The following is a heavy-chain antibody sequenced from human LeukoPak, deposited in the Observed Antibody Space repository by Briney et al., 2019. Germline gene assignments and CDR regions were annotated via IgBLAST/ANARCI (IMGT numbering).Heavy chain of an antibody. CDR2: IYYSGST. Sequence: PSETLSLTCTVSGGSISSRSYYWGWIRQPPGKGLEWVGSIYYSGSTYYNPSLKSRVTISVDTSKNQFSLKLSSVTAADTAVYYCARGGDSYVRWFDPWGQGTLVTVSS. CDR1: GGSISSRSYY. V-gene: IGHV4-39*07. CDR3: ARGGDSYVRWFDP. D-gene: IGHD5-18*01. J-gene: IGHJ5*02.